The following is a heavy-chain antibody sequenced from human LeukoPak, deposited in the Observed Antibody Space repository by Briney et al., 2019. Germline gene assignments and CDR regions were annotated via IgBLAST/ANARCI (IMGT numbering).Heavy chain of an antibody. D-gene: IGHD2/OR15-2a*01. CDR2: MSGSSART. J-gene: IGHJ5*02. V-gene: IGHV3-23*01. Sequence: HPGGSLRLSCGASGFTFSTYAMSWVRQAPRKGLEWVAVMSGSSARTYYADSVKGRFTISRDNSKNTLYLQMNSLRAEDTAIYYCAKFRLGTFDGNPKPFDPWGQGTLVTVSS. CDR1: GFTFSTYA. CDR3: AKFRLGTFDGNPKPFDP.